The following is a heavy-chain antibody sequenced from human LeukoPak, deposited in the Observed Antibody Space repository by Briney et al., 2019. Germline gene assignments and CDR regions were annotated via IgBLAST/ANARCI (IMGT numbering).Heavy chain of an antibody. J-gene: IGHJ4*02. D-gene: IGHD5-12*01. CDR3: AKDEEEYSGYDYFDY. CDR2: ISGSGGSA. V-gene: IGHV3-23*01. CDR1: GFTFSSYA. Sequence: GGSLRLSCAASGFTFSSYAMSWVRQAPGKGLEWVSAISGSGGSAYYADSVKGRFTISRDNSKNTLYLQMNSLRVEDTAVYYCAKDEEEYSGYDYFDYWGQGTLVTVSS.